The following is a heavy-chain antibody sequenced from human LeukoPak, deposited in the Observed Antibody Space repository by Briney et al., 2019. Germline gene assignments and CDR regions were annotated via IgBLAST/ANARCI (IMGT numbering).Heavy chain of an antibody. CDR3: ARDLAVVVVAANAFDI. CDR1: GYTFTSYG. CDR2: ISAYNGNT. V-gene: IGHV1-18*01. D-gene: IGHD2-15*01. Sequence: ASVKVSCKASGYTFTSYGISWVRQAPGQGLEWMGWISAYNGNTNYAQKLQGRVTMTTDTSTSTAYMELRSLRSDDTAVYYCARDLAVVVVAANAFDIWGQGTMVTVSS. J-gene: IGHJ3*02.